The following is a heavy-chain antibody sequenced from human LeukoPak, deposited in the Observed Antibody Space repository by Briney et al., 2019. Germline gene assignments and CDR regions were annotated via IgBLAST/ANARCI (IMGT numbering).Heavy chain of an antibody. D-gene: IGHD1-26*01. V-gene: IGHV1-69*05. Sequence: ASVKVSCKASGGTFSSYAISWVRQAPGQGLEWMGGIIPIFGTANYAQKFQGRVTITTDESTSTAYMELSSLRSEDTAVYYCARVVGATLEIDYWGQGILVTVSS. CDR1: GGTFSSYA. CDR3: ARVVGATLEIDY. J-gene: IGHJ4*02. CDR2: IIPIFGTA.